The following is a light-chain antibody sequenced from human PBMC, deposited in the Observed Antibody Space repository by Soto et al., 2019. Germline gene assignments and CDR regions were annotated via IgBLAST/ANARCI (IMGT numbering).Light chain of an antibody. V-gene: IGKV3-20*01. CDR2: GAS. Sequence: EIVLTQSPGTLSLSPGERATLSCRASQSVSSSYLAWYQQKPGQAPRLLIYGASSRATGIPDRFSGSGSGTDFTLTISRLEPDDFATYYCLQHKAYPYTFGQGTKLEIK. CDR1: QSVSSSY. J-gene: IGKJ2*01. CDR3: LQHKAYPYT.